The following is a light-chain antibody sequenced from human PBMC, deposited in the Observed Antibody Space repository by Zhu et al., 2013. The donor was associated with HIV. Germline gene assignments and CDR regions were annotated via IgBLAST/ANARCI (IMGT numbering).Light chain of an antibody. CDR3: QHYNNWPPWT. Sequence: ETVLTQSPVTLSGFPGDRVTLSCRASQTVNRNLAWYQHKPGQSPRLLISGASTRAPGIPARFSGSGSGTDFTLTISGLQSDDCAVYYCQHYNNWPPWTFGQGTK. CDR1: QTVNRN. J-gene: IGKJ1*01. CDR2: GAS. V-gene: IGKV3-15*01.